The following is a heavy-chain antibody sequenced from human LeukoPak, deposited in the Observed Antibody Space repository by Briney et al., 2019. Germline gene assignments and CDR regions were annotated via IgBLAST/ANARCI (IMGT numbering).Heavy chain of an antibody. V-gene: IGHV3-7*01. CDR1: GFTFSSYW. D-gene: IGHD1-26*01. J-gene: IGHJ4*02. Sequence: GGSLRLSCAASGFTFSSYWMNWVRQAPGKRLEWVANIKEDGSDKNYVDSVKGRFTISRDNANRLLYLQMTSLRGEDTAVYFCARDKIGGSYEDWGQGTLVTVSS. CDR2: IKEDGSDK. CDR3: ARDKIGGSYED.